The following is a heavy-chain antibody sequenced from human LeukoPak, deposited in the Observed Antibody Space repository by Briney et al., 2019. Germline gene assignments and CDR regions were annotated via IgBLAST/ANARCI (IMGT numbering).Heavy chain of an antibody. D-gene: IGHD3-10*01. CDR3: AKPVRGVIEDS. V-gene: IGHV3-30*18. J-gene: IGHJ4*02. Sequence: GRSLRLSCAASGFTFSSYGMHWVRQAPGKGLEWVAVISYDGSNKYYADSVKGRFTISRDNSKNTLYLQMNSLRAEDTAVYYCAKPVRGVIEDSWGQGTLVTVSS. CDR2: ISYDGSNK. CDR1: GFTFSSYG.